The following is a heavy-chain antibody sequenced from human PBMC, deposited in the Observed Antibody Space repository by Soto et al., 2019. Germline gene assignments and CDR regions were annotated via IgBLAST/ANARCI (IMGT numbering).Heavy chain of an antibody. V-gene: IGHV3-7*04. CDR3: TRDLNHDCGP. Sequence: EVHLVESGGGLVQPGGSLRLSCAASGFTFSDYWMTWVRQTPGKGLEGVANMNPDGSEQYYLDSVKGRFTISRDNAKNSLSLQMNSLRGEDTAVYYCTRDLNHDCGPWGQGTQVIVSS. CDR2: MNPDGSEQ. CDR1: GFTFSDYW. J-gene: IGHJ5*02. D-gene: IGHD2-21*01.